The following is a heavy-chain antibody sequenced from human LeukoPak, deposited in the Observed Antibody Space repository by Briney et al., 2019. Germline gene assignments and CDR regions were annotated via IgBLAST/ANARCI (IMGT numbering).Heavy chain of an antibody. CDR1: GFTFSSYA. D-gene: IGHD1-1*01. Sequence: GGSLRLSCAASGFTFSSYAMHWVRQAPGKGLEWVAVISYDGSNKYYADSVKGRFTISRDNSKNTLYLQMNSLRAEDTAVYYCARDIGEGWNDGQVDYWGQGTLVTVPS. J-gene: IGHJ4*02. CDR2: ISYDGSNK. V-gene: IGHV3-30*04. CDR3: ARDIGEGWNDGQVDY.